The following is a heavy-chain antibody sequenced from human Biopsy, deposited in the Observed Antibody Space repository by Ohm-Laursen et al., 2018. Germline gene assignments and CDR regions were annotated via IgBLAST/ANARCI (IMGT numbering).Heavy chain of an antibody. V-gene: IGHV4-4*07. D-gene: IGHD6-19*01. Sequence: GTLSLTCSVSGGSTNDYFWSWIRQPAGETLEWIGRIYSSGGSSYNPSLKSRISMSMDTSNNQFSLTLTSVTAADTAVYYCARTPGKAVAGRFLDLWGRGTLSLSHQ. CDR1: GGSTNDYF. J-gene: IGHJ2*01. CDR2: IYSSGGS. CDR3: ARTPGKAVAGRFLDL.